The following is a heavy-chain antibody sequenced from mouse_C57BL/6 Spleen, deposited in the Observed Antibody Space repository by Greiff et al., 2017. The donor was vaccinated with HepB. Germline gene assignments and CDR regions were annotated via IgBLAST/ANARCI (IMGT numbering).Heavy chain of an antibody. D-gene: IGHD2-12*01. Sequence: VQLQQSGAELAKPGASVKLSCKASGYTFTSYWMHWVKQRPGQGLEWIGYINPSSGYTKYNQKFKDKATLTADKSSSTAYMQLSSLTYEDSAVYYCAREDYNYDDAMDYWGQGTSVTVSS. CDR1: GYTFTSYW. CDR3: AREDYNYDDAMDY. V-gene: IGHV1-7*01. J-gene: IGHJ4*01. CDR2: INPSSGYT.